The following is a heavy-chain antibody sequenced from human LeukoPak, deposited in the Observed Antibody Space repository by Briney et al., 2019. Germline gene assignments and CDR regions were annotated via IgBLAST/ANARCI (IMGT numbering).Heavy chain of an antibody. CDR1: GFTFSNYA. CDR2: ITSVSSYK. V-gene: IGHV3-21*01. CDR3: ARDPTADDY. J-gene: IGHJ4*02. D-gene: IGHD2-2*01. Sequence: PGGSLRLSCKASGFTFSNYAMNWVRQAPGKGLEWVSSITSVSSYKYYADSVKGRFTISRDNAKNSLFLQMNSLRAEDTAIYYCARDPTADDYWSQGTLVTVSS.